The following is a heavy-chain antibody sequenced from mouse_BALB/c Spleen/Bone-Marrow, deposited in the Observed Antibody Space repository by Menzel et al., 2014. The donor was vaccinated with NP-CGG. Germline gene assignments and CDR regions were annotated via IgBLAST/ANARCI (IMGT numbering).Heavy chain of an antibody. CDR3: TREEDYDGNYKFAY. CDR1: GFTFSTYI. J-gene: IGHJ3*01. Sequence: DVMLVESGGDLVKPGGSLKLSCAASGFTFSTYIMSWVRQTPEKRLEWVATISSGGRHIFYPDSVKGRFTLSRDNAKNTLYLQMSSLRSDDTAMYYCTREEDYDGNYKFAYWGQGTLVTVSA. CDR2: ISSGGRHI. V-gene: IGHV5-6-4*01. D-gene: IGHD2-3*01.